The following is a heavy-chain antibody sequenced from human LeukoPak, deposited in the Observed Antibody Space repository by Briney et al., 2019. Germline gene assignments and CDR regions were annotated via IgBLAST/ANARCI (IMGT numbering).Heavy chain of an antibody. CDR1: GFSFSSYA. CDR2: ISGNGANT. D-gene: IGHD5-12*01. CDR3: VRDSPGYGAYDFD. Sequence: PGGSLRLSCSASGFSFSSYAMYWVRQAPGKGLEFVSGISGNGANTYYADSVKGRFTISRDNAKNSLYLQMNNLSAEDTAVYYCVRDSPGYGAYDFDWGQGTLVTVSS. J-gene: IGHJ4*02. V-gene: IGHV3-64*04.